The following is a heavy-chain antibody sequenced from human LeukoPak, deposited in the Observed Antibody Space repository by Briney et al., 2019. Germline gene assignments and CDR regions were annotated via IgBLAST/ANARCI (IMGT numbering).Heavy chain of an antibody. D-gene: IGHD2-21*02. CDR3: AKTYCGGDCYPALLDY. Sequence: GGSLRLSCAASGFTFSSFGMHWVRQAPGKGLEWVAFIRFDGTNKYYADSVKGRFTISRDNSKYTLYLQMNSLRAEDTAVYFCAKTYCGGDCYPALLDYWGQGTLVTVSS. V-gene: IGHV3-30*02. J-gene: IGHJ4*02. CDR1: GFTFSSFG. CDR2: IRFDGTNK.